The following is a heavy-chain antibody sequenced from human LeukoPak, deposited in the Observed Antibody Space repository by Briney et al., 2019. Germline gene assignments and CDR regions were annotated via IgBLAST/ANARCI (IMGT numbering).Heavy chain of an antibody. D-gene: IGHD1-14*01. J-gene: IGHJ6*04. V-gene: IGHV3-53*01. CDR3: AREALTNSRLPYGMDV. CDR2: FSNDGNQ. Sequence: SGGSRRLSCAASGLTVSRNYMGWVRQAPGKGLEWVSVFSNDGNQHVLDSVKGRFTISKDTFKNTVYLQMNSLRVEDTAVYYCAREALTNSRLPYGMDVWGKGTTVSVS. CDR1: GLTVSRNY.